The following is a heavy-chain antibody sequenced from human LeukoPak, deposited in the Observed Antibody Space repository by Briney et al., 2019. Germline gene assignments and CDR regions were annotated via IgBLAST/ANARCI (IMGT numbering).Heavy chain of an antibody. CDR3: AELGITMIGGV. V-gene: IGHV3-21*01. Sequence: GGSLRLSCAGSGFTFNTYIMNWVRQAPGKGLEWVSSISSSSSYIHYADSVKGRFTISRDNAKNSLYLQMNSLRAEDTAVYYCAELGITMIGGVWGKGTTVTISS. CDR1: GFTFNTYI. J-gene: IGHJ6*04. D-gene: IGHD3-10*02. CDR2: ISSSSSYI.